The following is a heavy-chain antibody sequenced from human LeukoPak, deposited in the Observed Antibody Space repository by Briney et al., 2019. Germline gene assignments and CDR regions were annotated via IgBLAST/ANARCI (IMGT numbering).Heavy chain of an antibody. D-gene: IGHD3-3*01. Sequence: SETLSLTCTVSGGSMSPYHWGWIRQPPGKGLEWIGYIYYSGSTNYNPSLKSRVTISVDTSKNQFSLKLSSVTAADTAVYYCARQRTIFGVGYNWFDPWGQGTLVTVSS. CDR1: GGSMSPYH. V-gene: IGHV4-59*08. CDR2: IYYSGST. J-gene: IGHJ5*02. CDR3: ARQRTIFGVGYNWFDP.